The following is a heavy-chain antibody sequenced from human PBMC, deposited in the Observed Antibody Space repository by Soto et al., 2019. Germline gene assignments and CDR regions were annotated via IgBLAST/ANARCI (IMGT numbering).Heavy chain of an antibody. CDR3: AKEYGGYYGSWTYFDY. CDR1: GFTFSSYG. Sequence: GGSLRLSCAASGFTFSSYGMHWVRQAPGKGLEWVAVISDDGSNKYYADSVKGRFTISRDNSKNTLYLQMNSLRAEDTAVYYCAKEYGGYYGSWTYFDYWGQGTLVTVSS. J-gene: IGHJ4*02. CDR2: ISDDGSNK. V-gene: IGHV3-30*18. D-gene: IGHD3-10*01.